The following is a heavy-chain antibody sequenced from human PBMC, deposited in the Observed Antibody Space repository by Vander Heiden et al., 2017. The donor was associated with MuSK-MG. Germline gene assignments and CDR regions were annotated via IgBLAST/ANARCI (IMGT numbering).Heavy chain of an antibody. Sequence: EVQLVESGGGLVQPGGSLRLSCVASGFTFSSYSMNWVRQAPGKGLEWISYISSSSSTIYYADSVKGRFTISRDNAKNSLYLQMNSLRAEDTAVYYCARGRGVVGATSGYFDYWGQGTLVTVSS. V-gene: IGHV3-48*01. CDR1: GFTFSSYS. CDR2: ISSSSSTI. J-gene: IGHJ4*02. D-gene: IGHD1-26*01. CDR3: ARGRGVVGATSGYFDY.